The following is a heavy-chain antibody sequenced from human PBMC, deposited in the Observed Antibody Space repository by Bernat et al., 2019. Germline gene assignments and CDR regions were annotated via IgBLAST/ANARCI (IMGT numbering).Heavy chain of an antibody. V-gene: IGHV4-34*01. CDR2: INNSGST. CDR3: ARRGGVTKDYYYMDV. Sequence: QVQLQQWGAGLLKPSETLSLTSAVYGGSFSGYYWTWIRQPPGKGLEWIGEINNSGSTNYNPSLKSRVIISVDTSKNQFSLKLSSVTAADTAVYYCARRGGVTKDYYYMDVWGKGTTVTVSS. D-gene: IGHD4-17*01. J-gene: IGHJ6*03. CDR1: GGSFSGYY.